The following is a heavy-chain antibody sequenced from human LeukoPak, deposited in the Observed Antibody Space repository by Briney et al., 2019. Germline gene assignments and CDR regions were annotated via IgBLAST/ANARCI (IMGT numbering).Heavy chain of an antibody. CDR3: ARGLLVRWLQSQDSPGYYYGMDV. CDR1: GYTFTSYD. D-gene: IGHD5-24*01. CDR2: MNPNSGNT. V-gene: IGHV1-8*01. J-gene: IGHJ6*02. Sequence: ASVKVSCKASGYTFTSYDINWVRQAAGQGLEWMGWMNPNSGNTGYAQKFQGRVTMTRNTSISTAYMELSSLRSEDTAVYYRARGLLVRWLQSQDSPGYYYGMDVWGQGTTVTVSS.